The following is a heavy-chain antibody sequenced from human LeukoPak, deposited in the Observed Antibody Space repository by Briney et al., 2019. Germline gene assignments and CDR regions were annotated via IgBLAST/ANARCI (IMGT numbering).Heavy chain of an antibody. CDR2: FHYSGST. D-gene: IGHD2-2*02. Sequence: SETLSLTCTVSGYSIISGCSWEWIRQPPGKGLEWIGSFHYSGSTYYNLSLMSRVTISGDTSKNQLSLRLSSVTAADTAVYYCARAYCSSTSCYTEGWFDPWGQGTLVTVSS. V-gene: IGHV4-38-2*02. J-gene: IGHJ5*02. CDR1: GYSIISGCS. CDR3: ARAYCSSTSCYTEGWFDP.